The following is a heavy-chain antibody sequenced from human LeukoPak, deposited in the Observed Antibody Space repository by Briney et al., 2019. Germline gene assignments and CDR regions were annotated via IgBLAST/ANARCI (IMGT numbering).Heavy chain of an antibody. D-gene: IGHD3-22*01. Sequence: PGGSLRLSCAAPGFTFGAYTINWVRQAPGKGLEWVSCIFSRSESILYADSVKGRFTISRDNAKNSLYLQMDSLRVEDTAVYYCARDFFHSSDSRPFDYWGQGILVTVSS. J-gene: IGHJ4*02. V-gene: IGHV3-21*01. CDR3: ARDFFHSSDSRPFDY. CDR1: GFTFGAYT. CDR2: IFSRSESI.